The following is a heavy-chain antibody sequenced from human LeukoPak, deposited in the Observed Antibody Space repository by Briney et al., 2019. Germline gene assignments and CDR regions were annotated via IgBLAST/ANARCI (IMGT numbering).Heavy chain of an antibody. CDR2: FDPEDGET. CDR3: ARGFPYFDGYNLDY. Sequence: ASVKVSCKVSGYTLTELSMHWVRQAPGKGLEWMGGFDPEDGETIYAQKFQGRVTMTEDTSTDTAYMELSSLRSEDTAVYYCARGFPYFDGYNLDYWGQGTLVTVSS. D-gene: IGHD5-24*01. V-gene: IGHV1-24*01. CDR1: GYTLTELS. J-gene: IGHJ4*02.